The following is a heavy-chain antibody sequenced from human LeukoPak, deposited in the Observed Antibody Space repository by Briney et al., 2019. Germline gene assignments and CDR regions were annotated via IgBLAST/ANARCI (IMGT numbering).Heavy chain of an antibody. CDR1: EFTFSSYE. D-gene: IGHD3-10*01. CDR3: ARDSAFDY. V-gene: IGHV3-21*06. J-gene: IGHJ4*02. Sequence: QPGGSLRLSCAASEFTFSSYEMNWVRQAPGKGLEWVSSISGSSSYIYYADSVKGRFTISRDNGKNSLHLQMNSLRAEDTAVYYCARDSAFDYWGQGTLVTVSS. CDR2: ISGSSSYI.